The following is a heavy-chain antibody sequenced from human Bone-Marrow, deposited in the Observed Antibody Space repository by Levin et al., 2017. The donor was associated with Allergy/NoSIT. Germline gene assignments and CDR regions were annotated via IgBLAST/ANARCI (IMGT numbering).Heavy chain of an antibody. CDR1: GFIFSNYA. CDR2: ISGSGGNT. V-gene: IGHV3-23*01. D-gene: IGHD3-22*01. CDR3: AGYDTSAYHSPFDY. J-gene: IGHJ4*02. Sequence: GGSLRLSCAASGFIFSNYALNWVRQAPGKGLEWVSQISGSGGNTHYADSVKGRFTFSRDNSKNTLYLQMNSLRAEDTAVYYCAGYDTSAYHSPFDYWGQGTLVTVSS.